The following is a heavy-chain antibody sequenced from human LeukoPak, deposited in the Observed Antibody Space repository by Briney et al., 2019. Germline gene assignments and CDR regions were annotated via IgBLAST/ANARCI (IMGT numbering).Heavy chain of an antibody. V-gene: IGHV1-69*13. CDR3: ASHRATLDYSNPLDY. CDR2: IIPIIGTA. D-gene: IGHD4-11*01. CDR1: GYTFTSYY. Sequence: SVKVSCKASGYTFTSYYMHWVRQAPGQGLEWMGGIIPIIGTANYAQKFQGRVTITADESTSTAYMELSSLRSEDTAVYYCASHRATLDYSNPLDYWGQGTLVTVSS. J-gene: IGHJ4*02.